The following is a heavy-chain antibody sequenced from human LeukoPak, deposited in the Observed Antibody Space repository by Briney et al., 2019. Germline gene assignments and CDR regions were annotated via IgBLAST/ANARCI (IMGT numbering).Heavy chain of an antibody. J-gene: IGHJ4*02. CDR2: INPNSGGT. CDR3: ARYLQGSGSYYNY. D-gene: IGHD3-10*01. CDR1: GYTFTGYY. V-gene: IGHV1-2*02. Sequence: GASVKVSCKASGYTFTGYYMHWVRQAPGQGLEWMGWINPNSGGTNYAQKFQGRVTMTRDTSISTAYMELSRLRSDDTAVYYCARYLQGSGSYYNYWGQGTLVTVSS.